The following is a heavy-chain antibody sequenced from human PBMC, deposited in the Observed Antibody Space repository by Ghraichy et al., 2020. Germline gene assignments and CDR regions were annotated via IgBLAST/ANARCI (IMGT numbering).Heavy chain of an antibody. CDR3: ARGGITILSWFDP. V-gene: IGHV3-21*01. J-gene: IGHJ5*02. CDR2: ISSSSSYI. Sequence: GGSLRLSCAASGFTFSSYSMNWVRQAPGKGLEWVSSISSSSSYIYYADSVKGRFTISRDNAKNSLYLQMNSLRAEDTAVYYCARGGITILSWFDPWGQGTLVTVSS. CDR1: GFTFSSYS. D-gene: IGHD3-3*01.